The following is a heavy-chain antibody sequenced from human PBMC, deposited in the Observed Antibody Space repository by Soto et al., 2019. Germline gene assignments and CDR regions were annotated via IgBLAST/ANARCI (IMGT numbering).Heavy chain of an antibody. J-gene: IGHJ1*01. D-gene: IGHD6-13*01. CDR3: AKDIRGIAAAGTTLQH. Sequence: GGSLRLSCAASGFTFDDYAMHWVRQAPGKGLEWVSGISWNSGSIGYADSVKGRFTISRDNAKNSLYLQMNSLRAEDTALYYCAKDIRGIAAAGTTLQHWGQGTLVTVSS. CDR2: ISWNSGSI. V-gene: IGHV3-9*01. CDR1: GFTFDDYA.